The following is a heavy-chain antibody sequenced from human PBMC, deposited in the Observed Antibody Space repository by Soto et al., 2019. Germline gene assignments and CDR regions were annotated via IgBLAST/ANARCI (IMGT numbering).Heavy chain of an antibody. D-gene: IGHD5-12*01. J-gene: IGHJ5*02. CDR2: IIPIFGTA. V-gene: IGHV1-69*13. Sequence: SVKASCKASGGTFSSYAISWVRQAPGQGLEWMGGIIPIFGTANYAQKFLGRVTITADESASTAYIDLSSLRSEDTAVYYCARVGAMATYEFGPWGQGTMVTVSS. CDR1: GGTFSSYA. CDR3: ARVGAMATYEFGP.